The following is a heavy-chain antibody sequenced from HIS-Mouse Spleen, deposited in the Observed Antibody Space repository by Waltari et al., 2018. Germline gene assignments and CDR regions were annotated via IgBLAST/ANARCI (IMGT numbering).Heavy chain of an antibody. V-gene: IGHV1-2*02. Sequence: QLQPVQSGAAVKTPGASAKVFCKVSESKSPRSNMYLVLQAPGQGLEWIGWINPNSGGTKYAQKFQGRVTMTRDTSISTAYMELSRLRSDDTAVYYCATRGITIFGVVDYWGQGTLVTVSS. D-gene: IGHD3-3*01. CDR2: INPNSGGT. J-gene: IGHJ4*02. CDR1: ESKSPRSN. CDR3: ATRGITIFGVVDY.